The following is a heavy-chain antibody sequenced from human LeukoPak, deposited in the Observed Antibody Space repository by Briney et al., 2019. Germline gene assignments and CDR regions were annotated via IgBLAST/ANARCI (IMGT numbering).Heavy chain of an antibody. Sequence: WASVTVSFTASGYTFIDYTMHWLRQAPGQRLDWMGWINGGSGNTKYSPEFQGRVTITRDTSASTGYMELSSLRSEDTAVYYCANPRYDSSGYYYVDWGQGTLVTVSS. CDR3: ANPRYDSSGYYYVD. D-gene: IGHD3-22*01. V-gene: IGHV1-3*01. CDR1: GYTFIDYT. CDR2: INGGSGNT. J-gene: IGHJ4*02.